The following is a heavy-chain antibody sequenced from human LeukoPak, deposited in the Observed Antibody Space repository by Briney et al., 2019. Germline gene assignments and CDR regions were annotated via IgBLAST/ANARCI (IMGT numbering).Heavy chain of an antibody. V-gene: IGHV3-30*02. Sequence: GGSLRLSCAASGFTFSNYAMHWVRQAPGKGLEWVAFIRYDGSNKFYADSVKGRITISRDNSKNTLYLQMNSLRAEDTAVYYCAKGPEEYDWGTSFDYWGQGTLVTVSS. D-gene: IGHD3-16*01. CDR1: GFTFSNYA. CDR2: IRYDGSNK. CDR3: AKGPEEYDWGTSFDY. J-gene: IGHJ4*02.